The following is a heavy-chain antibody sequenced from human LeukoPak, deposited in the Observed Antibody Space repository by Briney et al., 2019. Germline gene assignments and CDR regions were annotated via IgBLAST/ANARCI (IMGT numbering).Heavy chain of an antibody. CDR1: GFTLSTYG. CDR2: IRYDRTNK. CDR3: ARGGFNHAFDI. J-gene: IGHJ3*02. V-gene: IGHV3-30*02. Sequence: PGGSLRLSCAASGFTLSTYGMHWVRQAPGKGLQWVSFIRYDRTNKYYADSVKGRFTISRDNSKNTLYLQMNSLGAEDTAVYYCARGGFNHAFDIWGQGTVVTVSS.